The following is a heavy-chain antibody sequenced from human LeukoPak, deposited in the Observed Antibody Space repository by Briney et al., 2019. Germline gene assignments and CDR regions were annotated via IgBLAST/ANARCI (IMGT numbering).Heavy chain of an antibody. CDR3: ARDLFFSDAGYSSGWGAEYFHH. D-gene: IGHD6-19*01. V-gene: IGHV3-74*01. CDR1: GFTFSSHW. CDR2: INGAGSST. J-gene: IGHJ1*01. Sequence: QTGRSLRLSCAASGFTFSSHWMRWVRQAPEKGLVWVSRINGAGSSTSHADSVKGRFTVSRDNAKNTLNLQMNSLRAEDTAVYYCARDLFFSDAGYSSGWGAEYFHHWGQGTLVTVSS.